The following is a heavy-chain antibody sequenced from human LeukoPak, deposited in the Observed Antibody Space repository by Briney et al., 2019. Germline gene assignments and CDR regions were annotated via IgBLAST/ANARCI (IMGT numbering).Heavy chain of an antibody. CDR2: INPKSGGT. V-gene: IGHV1-2*02. CDR1: GYTFTGYY. CDR3: ARATAENDY. J-gene: IGHJ4*02. D-gene: IGHD1-14*01. Sequence: ASVKVSCKASGYTFTGYYMHWVRQAPGQRLEWMGWINPKSGGTNYLQKFQGRVTITRDTSISTAYMELSRLRSDDTAVYYCARATAENDYWGQGTLVTVSS.